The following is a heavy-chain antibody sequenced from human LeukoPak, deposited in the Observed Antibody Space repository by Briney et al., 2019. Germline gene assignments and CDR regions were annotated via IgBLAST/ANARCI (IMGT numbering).Heavy chain of an antibody. J-gene: IGHJ6*03. D-gene: IGHD6-13*01. CDR3: ARGVRWDSSSWFAHYYDYYMDA. Sequence: SETLSLTCAVYGASFSDNYWSWLRQPPGKGLEWIGEINESGSTNYNPSLKSRVTISIDTSKKQFSLNVNSVTAADTAVYYCARGVRWDSSSWFAHYYDYYMDAGGKGT. CDR1: GASFSDNY. V-gene: IGHV4-34*01. CDR2: INESGST.